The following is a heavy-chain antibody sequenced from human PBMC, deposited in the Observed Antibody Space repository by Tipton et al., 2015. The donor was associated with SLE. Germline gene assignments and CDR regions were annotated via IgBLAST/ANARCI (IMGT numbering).Heavy chain of an antibody. V-gene: IGHV1-18*01. J-gene: IGHJ4*02. Sequence: QSGAEVKKPGASVKVSCKASGYTFTSYGISWVRQAPGQGLEWMGWISAYNGNTNYAQKLQGRVTMTTDTSTSTAYMELRSLRSDDTAVYYCARVALSGYSYGLYYFDYWGQGPLVTVSS. CDR2: ISAYNGNT. D-gene: IGHD5-18*01. CDR3: ARVALSGYSYGLYYFDY. CDR1: GYTFTSYG.